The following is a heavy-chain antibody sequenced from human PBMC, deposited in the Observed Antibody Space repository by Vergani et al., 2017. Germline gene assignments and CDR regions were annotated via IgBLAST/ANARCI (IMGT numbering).Heavy chain of an antibody. CDR1: GYSFISYD. CDR2: MNPNSVNT. CDR3: ARATVTTAVNDY. J-gene: IGHJ4*02. V-gene: IGHV1-8*03. D-gene: IGHD4-17*01. Sequence: QVQLVQSGAEVKKPGASVTFSCQASGYSFISYDINWVRQATGQGLEWMGWMNPNSVNTGYAQKFQGRVTLTRNTYITTAYMELSSLRSEDTAVYYCARATVTTAVNDYWDLGNLVTVSS.